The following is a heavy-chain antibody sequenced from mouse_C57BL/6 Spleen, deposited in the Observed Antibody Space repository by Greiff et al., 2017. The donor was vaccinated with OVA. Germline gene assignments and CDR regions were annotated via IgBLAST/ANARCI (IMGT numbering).Heavy chain of an antibody. CDR1: GYTFTSYW. CDR3: ARHGAPDYAWFAY. V-gene: IGHV1-69*01. D-gene: IGHD2-4*01. CDR2: FDPSGSYT. Sequence: QVQLQQPGAELVMPGASVKLSCKASGYTFTSYWMHWVKQRPGQGLEWIGGFDPSGSYTKYNKKFKGKSTLTVDKSSSTGYMQLSRLTSEDSAVYYCARHGAPDYAWFAYWGQGTLVTVSA. J-gene: IGHJ3*01.